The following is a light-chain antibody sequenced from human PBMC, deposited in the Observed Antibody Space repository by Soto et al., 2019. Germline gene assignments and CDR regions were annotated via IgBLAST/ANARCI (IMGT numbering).Light chain of an antibody. CDR1: ISDIGAYNF. CDR2: HVT. J-gene: IGLJ1*01. Sequence: QSVLTQPASVSGSPGQSITISCTGTISDIGAYNFVSWYQQHPGKAPIPMIYHVTDRPSGVSNRFSASKSGNTASLTISGLHAEDEADYYCSSYTTSSTFVSGTGTKVTVL. V-gene: IGLV2-14*01. CDR3: SSYTTSSTFV.